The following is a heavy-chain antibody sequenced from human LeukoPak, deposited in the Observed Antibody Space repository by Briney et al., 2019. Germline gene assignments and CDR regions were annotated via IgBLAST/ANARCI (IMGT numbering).Heavy chain of an antibody. D-gene: IGHD1-20*01. CDR1: GGSISSGDYY. Sequence: PSETLSLTCTVSGGSISSGDYYWSWIRQPPGKGLEWIGYIYYSRSTNYNPSLKSRVTISVDTSKNQFSLKLSSVTAADTAVYYCARAGLTGRYNWFDPWGQGTLVTVSS. V-gene: IGHV4-61*08. CDR2: IYYSRST. J-gene: IGHJ5*02. CDR3: ARAGLTGRYNWFDP.